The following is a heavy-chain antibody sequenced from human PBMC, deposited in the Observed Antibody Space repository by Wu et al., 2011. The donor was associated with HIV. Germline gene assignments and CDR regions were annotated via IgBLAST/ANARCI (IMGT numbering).Heavy chain of an antibody. D-gene: IGHD2-21*01. CDR2: IIPIFGTA. CDR1: GGTFSKYT. V-gene: IGHV1-69*14. Sequence: QVQLVQSGAEVKKPGSSVKVSCKASGGTFSKYTISWVRQAPGQGLEWMGGIIPIFGTAKYAQKFQGRVTISADKSTSTAYIEVRSLRSEDTSVYYCAGGLGGDEDTWGQGTLVTVSS. CDR3: AGGLGGDEDT. J-gene: IGHJ5*02.